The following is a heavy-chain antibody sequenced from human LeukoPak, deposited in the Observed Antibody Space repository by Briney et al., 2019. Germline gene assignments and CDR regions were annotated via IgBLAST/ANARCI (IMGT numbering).Heavy chain of an antibody. V-gene: IGHV1-18*01. J-gene: IGHJ5*02. CDR2: ISAYNGNT. Sequence: ASVKVSCKASGYTVTTYGISWVRQAPGQGLEWMGWISAYNGNTNYAQKLQGRVTMTTDTSTRTAYMELRSPRSDDTAVYYCARAKYDSSGYYWFDPWGQGTLVTVSS. D-gene: IGHD3-22*01. CDR1: GYTVTTYG. CDR3: ARAKYDSSGYYWFDP.